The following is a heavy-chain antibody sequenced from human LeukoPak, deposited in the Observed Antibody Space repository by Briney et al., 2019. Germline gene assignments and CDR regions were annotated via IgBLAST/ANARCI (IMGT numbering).Heavy chain of an antibody. J-gene: IGHJ4*02. D-gene: IGHD6-13*01. Sequence: PGGSLRLSCAASAFTFSSYWMTLVRQAPGKGLEWVASIKEDGGEKYHVDSVKGRFTISRDNAKNSLYLQMNSLRVEDTALYYCATGRSAADWGQGTLVTVSS. CDR3: ATGRSAAD. CDR1: AFTFSSYW. CDR2: IKEDGGEK. V-gene: IGHV3-7*01.